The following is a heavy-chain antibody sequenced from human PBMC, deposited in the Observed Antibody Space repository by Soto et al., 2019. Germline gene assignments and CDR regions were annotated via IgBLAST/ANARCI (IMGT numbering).Heavy chain of an antibody. Sequence: PGGSLRLSCAASGFTFDDYTMHWVRQAPGKGLEWVSLISWDGGSTYYADSVKGRFTISRDNSKNPLYLQMNSPRTEDTALYYCAVQGAPYYYYGMDVWGQGTTVTVSS. CDR1: GFTFDDYT. J-gene: IGHJ6*02. CDR3: AVQGAPYYYYGMDV. D-gene: IGHD6-6*01. V-gene: IGHV3-43*01. CDR2: ISWDGGST.